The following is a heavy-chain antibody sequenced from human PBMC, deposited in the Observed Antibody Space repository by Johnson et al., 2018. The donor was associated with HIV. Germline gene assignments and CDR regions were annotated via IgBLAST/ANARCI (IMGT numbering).Heavy chain of an antibody. CDR3: ARRDGFDYGNAFDI. J-gene: IGHJ3*02. V-gene: IGHV3-20*04. Sequence: EQLVESGGGVVRPGGSLRLSCAASGFTFDDDGMSWVRQVPGKGLEWVSGINWNGGSTGYADSVKGRFTISRDNAKNSLYLQMNSLRAEDTALYYCARRDGFDYGNAFDIWGQGTMVTVSS. CDR2: INWNGGST. D-gene: IGHD5-12*01. CDR1: GFTFDDDG.